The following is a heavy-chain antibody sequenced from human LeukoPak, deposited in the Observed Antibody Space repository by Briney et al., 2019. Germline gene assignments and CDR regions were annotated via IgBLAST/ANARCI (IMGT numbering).Heavy chain of an antibody. D-gene: IGHD6-13*01. CDR1: GGTFSSYA. Sequence: ASVKVSCKASGGTFSSYAISWVRQAPGQGLEWTGRIIPIFGIANYAQKFQGRVTITADKSPSTAYMELSSLKSEDTAVYYCARDQGMAAVAYAEYFHHWPRAPGSPSP. CDR2: IIPIFGIA. J-gene: IGHJ1*01. CDR3: ARDQGMAAVAYAEYFHH. V-gene: IGHV1-69*04.